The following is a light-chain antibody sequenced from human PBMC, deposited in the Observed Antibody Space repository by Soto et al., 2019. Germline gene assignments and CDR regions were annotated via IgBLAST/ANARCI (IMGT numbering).Light chain of an antibody. CDR3: QQYGDSPLT. J-gene: IGKJ4*01. CDR2: GAS. Sequence: EIVMSQSPATLSVSPGERATLSCRASQSVSSNLAWYQQTPGQAPMLLIYGASTRATGIPDRFSGSGSGTDFTLTISRLESEDFALYHCQQYGDSPLTFGGGTKVDIK. V-gene: IGKV3D-15*02. CDR1: QSVSSN.